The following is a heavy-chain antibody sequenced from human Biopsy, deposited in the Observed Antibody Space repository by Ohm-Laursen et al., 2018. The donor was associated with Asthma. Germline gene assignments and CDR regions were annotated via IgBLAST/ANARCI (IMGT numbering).Heavy chain of an antibody. D-gene: IGHD5-12*01. CDR3: AKRRGYSGHDNDY. Sequence: SLILSCAAFGFMFCSFGMHWVRPASVIGLACVAVLSYDGNHKFYEDSVKGRFTISRDNSKNTLYLQMNSLRTEDTAVYYCAKRRGYSGHDNDYWGQGTLVIVSS. CDR2: LSYDGNHK. CDR1: GFMFCSFG. V-gene: IGHV3-30*18. J-gene: IGHJ4*02.